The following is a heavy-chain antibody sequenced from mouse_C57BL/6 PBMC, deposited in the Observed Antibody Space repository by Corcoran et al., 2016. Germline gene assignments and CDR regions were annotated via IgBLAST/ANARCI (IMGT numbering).Heavy chain of an antibody. CDR3: ANGDYYSNHYAMDY. CDR1: GYTFTDYY. V-gene: IGHV1-76*01. CDR2: IYPGSGNT. D-gene: IGHD2-5*01. Sequence: QVQLKQSGAELVRPGALVKLSCKASGYTFTDYYINWVKQRPGQGLEWIARIYPGSGNTYYNEKFKGKATLTAEKSSSTAYMQLSSLTSEDSAVYFCANGDYYSNHYAMDYWGQGTSVTVSS. J-gene: IGHJ4*01.